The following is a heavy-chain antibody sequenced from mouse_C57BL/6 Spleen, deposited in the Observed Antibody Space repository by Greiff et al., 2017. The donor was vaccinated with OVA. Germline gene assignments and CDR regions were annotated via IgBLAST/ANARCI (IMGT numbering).Heavy chain of an antibody. Sequence: DVHLVESGPELVKPGDSVKISCKASGYSFTGYFMNWVMQSHGKSLEWIGRINPYNGDTFYNQKFKGKATLTVDKSSSTAHMELRSLTSEDSAVYYCARSYYGSSQAWFAYWGQGTLVTVSA. V-gene: IGHV1-20*01. D-gene: IGHD1-1*01. CDR3: ARSYYGSSQAWFAY. J-gene: IGHJ3*01. CDR1: GYSFTGYF. CDR2: INPYNGDT.